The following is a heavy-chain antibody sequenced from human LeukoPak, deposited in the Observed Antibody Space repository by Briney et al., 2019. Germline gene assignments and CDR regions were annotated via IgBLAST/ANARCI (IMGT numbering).Heavy chain of an antibody. Sequence: GGSLRLSCAASVFTFNYFSVNWVRQAPGKGLEWVSYISSSSNTIYYAGSVKGRFTISRDNARNSLYLQMNSLRDEDTAVYYCARDRYSSGWYGAFDIWGQGTMVTVSS. CDR3: ARDRYSSGWYGAFDI. CDR2: ISSSSNTI. V-gene: IGHV3-48*02. J-gene: IGHJ3*02. CDR1: VFTFNYFS. D-gene: IGHD6-19*01.